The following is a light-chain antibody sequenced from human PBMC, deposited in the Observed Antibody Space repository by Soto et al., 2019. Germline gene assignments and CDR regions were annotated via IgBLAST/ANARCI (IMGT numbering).Light chain of an antibody. CDR3: QKSYTTPPIT. CDR1: QNIRSH. Sequence: DLQMTQSPSAQSASVGDTVTITCRASQNIRSHLNWYQQKPGKAPELLIYSASRLQSGVPSRFGGSGSGTDFSLTISDLQPEDFATYYCQKSYTTPPITFGLGTRLEIK. J-gene: IGKJ5*01. V-gene: IGKV1-39*01. CDR2: SAS.